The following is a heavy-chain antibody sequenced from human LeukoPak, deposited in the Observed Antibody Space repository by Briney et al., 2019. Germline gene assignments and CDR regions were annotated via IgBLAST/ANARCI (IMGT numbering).Heavy chain of an antibody. D-gene: IGHD3-16*01. CDR3: ARVDDYDYVWGSHVTDY. V-gene: IGHV3-48*01. CDR2: ISSSSSTI. CDR1: GFTFSSYS. Sequence: GGSLRLSCAASGFTFSSYSMNWVRQAPGKGLEWVSYISSSSSTIYYADSVKGRFTISRDNAKNSLYLQMNSLRAEDTAVYYCARVDDYDYVWGSHVTDYWGQGTLVTVSS. J-gene: IGHJ4*02.